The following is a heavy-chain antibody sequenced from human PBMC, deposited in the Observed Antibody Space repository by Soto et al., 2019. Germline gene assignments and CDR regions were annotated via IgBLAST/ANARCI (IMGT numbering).Heavy chain of an antibody. CDR2: ISAYNGNT. CDR1: GYTFTSYG. V-gene: IGHV1-18*01. CDR3: ARDLGRADNYYDFWSGYGYGMDV. D-gene: IGHD3-3*01. J-gene: IGHJ6*02. Sequence: ASVKVSCKASGYTFTSYGISWVRQAPGQGLEWMGWISAYNGNTNYAQKLQGRVTMTTDTSTSTAYMELRSLRSDDTAVYYCARDLGRADNYYDFWSGYGYGMDVWGQGTTVTVSS.